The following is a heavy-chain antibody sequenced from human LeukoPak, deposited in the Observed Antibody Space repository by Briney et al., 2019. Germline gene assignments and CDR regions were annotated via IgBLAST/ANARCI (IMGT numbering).Heavy chain of an antibody. CDR2: ISWNSGSI. Sequence: GGSLRLSCAASGFTFDDYAMHWVRQAPGKGLEWVSGISWNSGSIGYADSVKGRFTISRDNAKNSLYLQMNSLRAEDTALYYCAKSRPYTGYCGMDVWGQGTTVTVSS. D-gene: IGHD2-2*02. J-gene: IGHJ6*02. CDR1: GFTFDDYA. V-gene: IGHV3-9*01. CDR3: AKSRPYTGYCGMDV.